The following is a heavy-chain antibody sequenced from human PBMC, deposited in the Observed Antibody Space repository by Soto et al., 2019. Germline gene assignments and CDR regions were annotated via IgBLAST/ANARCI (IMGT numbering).Heavy chain of an antibody. D-gene: IGHD3-16*02. Sequence: GASLKISCTVSGYNFSRHWISWVPQMAGRGPEWMGIIYPGDSESRYSPSFEGHVSISVDKSITNVYLQWSSLKVSDTAMYYCARRAGRYINNHPYYFDSWGQGTLVTVSS. V-gene: IGHV5-51*01. CDR1: GYNFSRHW. CDR2: IYPGDSES. CDR3: ARRAGRYINNHPYYFDS. J-gene: IGHJ4*02.